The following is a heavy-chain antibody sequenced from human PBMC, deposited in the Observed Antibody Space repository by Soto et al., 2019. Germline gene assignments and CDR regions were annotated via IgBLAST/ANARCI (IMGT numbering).Heavy chain of an antibody. CDR2: INHSGST. V-gene: IGHV4-34*01. J-gene: IGHJ6*02. D-gene: IGHD6-13*01. CDR3: ARGIKRLVGLYYYYGMDV. Sequence: SETLSLTCAVYGGSFSGYYWSWIRQPPGKGLEWIGEINHSGSTNYNPSLKSRVTISVDTSKNQFSLKLSSVTAADTAVYYCARGIKRLVGLYYYYGMDVWGQGTTVTVSS. CDR1: GGSFSGYY.